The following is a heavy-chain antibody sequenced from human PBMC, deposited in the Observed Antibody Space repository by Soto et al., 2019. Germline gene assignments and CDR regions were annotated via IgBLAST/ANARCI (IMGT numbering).Heavy chain of an antibody. Sequence: PGGSLRLSCAASGFTFSSYSMNWVRQAPGKGLEWVSSISSSSSYIYYADSVKGRFTISRDNAKNSLYLRMNSLRAEDTAVYYCARTDIAARPTQYYFDYWGQGTLVTVSS. J-gene: IGHJ4*02. V-gene: IGHV3-21*01. CDR1: GFTFSSYS. D-gene: IGHD6-6*01. CDR2: ISSSSSYI. CDR3: ARTDIAARPTQYYFDY.